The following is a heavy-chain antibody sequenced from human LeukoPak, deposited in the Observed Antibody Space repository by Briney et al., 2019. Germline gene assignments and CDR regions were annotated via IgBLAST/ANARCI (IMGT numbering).Heavy chain of an antibody. CDR3: ARGKLHRRIAAAGSRYYYYYMDV. CDR2: MNPNSGNT. Sequence: GASVKVSCKASGYTFTSYDINWVRQATGQGLEWMGWMNPNSGNTGYAQKFQGRVTITRNTSISTAYMELSSLRSEDTAVYYCARGKLHRRIAAAGSRYYYYYMDVWGKGTTVTVSS. D-gene: IGHD6-13*01. CDR1: GYTFTSYD. J-gene: IGHJ6*03. V-gene: IGHV1-8*03.